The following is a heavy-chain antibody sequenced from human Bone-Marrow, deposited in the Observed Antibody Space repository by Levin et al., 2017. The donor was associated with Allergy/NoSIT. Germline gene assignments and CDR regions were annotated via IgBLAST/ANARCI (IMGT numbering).Heavy chain of an antibody. J-gene: IGHJ1*01. CDR3: ARGGYIYGRIELKYFQN. Sequence: TGESLKISCAASGFPFTSYNLNWVRQAPGKGLEWVSSSGNTMYYADSVKGRFTISRDNAKKSLFLHMNSLRPEDTAIYYCARGGYIYGRIELKYFQNWGQGTLVTVSS. CDR1: GFPFTSYN. V-gene: IGHV3-48*01. D-gene: IGHD5-18*01. CDR2: SGNTM.